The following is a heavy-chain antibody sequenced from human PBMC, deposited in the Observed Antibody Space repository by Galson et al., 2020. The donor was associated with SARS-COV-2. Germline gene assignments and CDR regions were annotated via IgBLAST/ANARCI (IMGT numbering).Heavy chain of an antibody. V-gene: IGHV3-30*18. CDR2: ISYDGSNQ. CDR1: GFTFSSYG. D-gene: IGHD4-17*01. Sequence: TGGSLRLSCAASGFTFSSYGMHWVRQAPGKGLEWVAVISYDGSNQYNADSVKGRFTISRENSKNTLYLQMNSLRAEYTAVYYCAKSDYGDAFYYWGQGTLVTVSS. J-gene: IGHJ4*02. CDR3: AKSDYGDAFYY.